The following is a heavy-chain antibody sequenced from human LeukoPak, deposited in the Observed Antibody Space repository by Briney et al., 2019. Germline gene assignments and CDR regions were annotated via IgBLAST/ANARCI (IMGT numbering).Heavy chain of an antibody. CDR2: INPGDGGT. CDR3: ARGVGHWFDP. V-gene: IGHV1-46*01. CDR1: GYTFTGHY. J-gene: IGHJ5*02. Sequence: GSVKVSCKTSGYTFTGHYVHWVRQAPGQGLEWMAMINPGDGGTIFARRFQARVTVSQDTSTSTVYMEMNDLKSDDTAMYYCARGVGHWFDPWGQGTLVTVSS.